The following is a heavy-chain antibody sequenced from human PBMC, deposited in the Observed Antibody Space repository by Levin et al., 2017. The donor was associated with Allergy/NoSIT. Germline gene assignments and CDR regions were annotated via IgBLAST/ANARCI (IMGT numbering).Heavy chain of an antibody. V-gene: IGHV3-74*01. CDR2: INNDGSSI. CDR1: GLTFSKYW. Sequence: AGGSLRLSCGASGLTFSKYWMHWVRQAPGKGLVWVSRINNDGSSISYADSVKGRFTVSRDNAKNTLYLQMNSLRAEDTAVYYCATAPPIIGFGELPSDNWGQGTLVTVSS. J-gene: IGHJ4*02. CDR3: ATAPPIIGFGELPSDN. D-gene: IGHD3-10*01.